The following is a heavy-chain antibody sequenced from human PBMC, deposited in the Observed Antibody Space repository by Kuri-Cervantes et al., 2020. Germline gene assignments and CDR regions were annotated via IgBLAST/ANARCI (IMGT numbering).Heavy chain of an antibody. CDR2: ISHSGST. J-gene: IGHJ4*01. CDR1: GGSFSDYS. D-gene: IGHD3-10*01. CDR3: ASPILGSIFSLFDY. V-gene: IGHV4-34*01. Sequence: SETLSLTCAVYGGSFSDYSWNWIRQPPGRGLEWIGEISHSGSTNYSPSLKSRVSISVDTSKNQLSLKLTSVTAADTAIYYCASPILGSIFSLFDYWGQGILVTVSS.